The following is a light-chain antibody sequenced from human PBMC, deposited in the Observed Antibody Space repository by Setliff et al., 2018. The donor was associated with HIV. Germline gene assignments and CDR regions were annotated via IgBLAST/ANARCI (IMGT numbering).Light chain of an antibody. CDR3: CSNTGSNTYV. Sequence: QSVLTQPASVSGSPGQSTTISCTGTSSDIGRYNLVSWYQQYPGKAPKLMIYQATKRPSGVPNRFSGSKSGNTASLTISGLQAEDEADYYCCSNTGSNTYVFGSGTKVTVL. V-gene: IGLV2-23*01. J-gene: IGLJ1*01. CDR1: SSDIGRYNL. CDR2: QAT.